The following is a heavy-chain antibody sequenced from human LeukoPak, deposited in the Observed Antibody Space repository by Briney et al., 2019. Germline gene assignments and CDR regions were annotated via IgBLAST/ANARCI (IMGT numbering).Heavy chain of an antibody. V-gene: IGHV1-2*04. CDR2: INPNSGGT. Sequence: ASVKVSCKASGYTFTGYYMHWVRQAPGQGLEWMGWINPNSGGTNYAQKFQGWVTMTRDTSISTAYMELSRLRSDDMAVYYCARGLRGYSYGNNWFDPWGQGTLVTVSS. J-gene: IGHJ5*02. CDR3: ARGLRGYSYGNNWFDP. D-gene: IGHD5-18*01. CDR1: GYTFTGYY.